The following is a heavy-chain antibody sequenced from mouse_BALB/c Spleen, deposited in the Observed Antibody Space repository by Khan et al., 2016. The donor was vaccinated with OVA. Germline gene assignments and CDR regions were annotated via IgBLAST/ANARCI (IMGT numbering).Heavy chain of an antibody. CDR1: GFTFSSYV. CDR3: AGPEVRRDCAMDY. J-gene: IGHJ4*01. CDR2: ISSGGSYA. Sequence: EVELVESGGGLVKPGGSLKLSCAASGFTFSSYVMPWVRQTPEKRLEWVATISSGGSYAYYPDSVKGRFTISRDNAKNTLYLQMSSLRSEDTAMYYCAGPEVRRDCAMDYWGQGTSVTVSS. V-gene: IGHV5-9-3*01. D-gene: IGHD2-14*01.